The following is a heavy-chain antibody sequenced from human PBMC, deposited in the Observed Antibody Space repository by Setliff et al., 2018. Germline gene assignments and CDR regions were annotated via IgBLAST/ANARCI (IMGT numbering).Heavy chain of an antibody. Sequence: TLSLTCRVSGGSISSGSDSWTWIRQPAGKGLEWIGHIYTSGRTNYNPSLKSRVTISVDASRSQFYLALTSLAASDTAMYYCARSLRRTFRRLDWLGFFGDWGQGAMVTVSS. CDR2: IYTSGRT. V-gene: IGHV4-61*09. CDR1: GGSISSGSDS. CDR3: ARSLRRTFRRLDWLGFFGD. J-gene: IGHJ4*02. D-gene: IGHD3-9*01.